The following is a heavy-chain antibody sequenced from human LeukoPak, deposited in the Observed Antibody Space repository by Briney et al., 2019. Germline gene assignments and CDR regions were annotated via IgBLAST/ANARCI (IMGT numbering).Heavy chain of an antibody. D-gene: IGHD3-10*01. J-gene: IGHJ3*02. Sequence: GGSLRLSCAASRFTISSYDMHWVRQATGKGLEWVSAIGTAGDTYYPGSVKGRFTISRENAKNSLYLQMNSLRAGDMAVYYCVWRTMVEGAFDIWGQGTMVTVSS. CDR1: RFTISSYD. V-gene: IGHV3-13*01. CDR3: VWRTMVEGAFDI. CDR2: IGTAGDT.